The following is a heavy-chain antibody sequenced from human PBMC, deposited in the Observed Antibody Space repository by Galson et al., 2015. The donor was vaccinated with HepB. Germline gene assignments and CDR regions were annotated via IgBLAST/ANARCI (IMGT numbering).Heavy chain of an antibody. CDR1: GYTFISYS. V-gene: IGHV1-46*01. D-gene: IGHD5-18*01. CDR2: INPSGGST. CDR3: ARDSPHSYGYLDY. J-gene: IGHJ4*02. Sequence: SVKVSCKASGYTFISYSMHWVRQAPGQGLEWMGIINPSGGSTSYAQKFQGRVTMTRDTSTSTVYMELSSLRSEDTAVYYCARDSPHSYGYLDYWGQGTLVTVSS.